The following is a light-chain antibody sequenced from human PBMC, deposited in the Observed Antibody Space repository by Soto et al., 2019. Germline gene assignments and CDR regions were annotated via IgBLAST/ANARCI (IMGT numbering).Light chain of an antibody. CDR1: XGXXXRXY. CDR2: EDR. CDR3: QSYDNGTAV. J-gene: IGLJ2*01. V-gene: IGLV6-57*02. Sequence: NFMLTQPHSVSESPGKXVTISCTGIXGXXXRXYVQWYQQXPGSAPTTXIYEDRQRPSGVPDRFSGAIDGTSNSASRTIXGLRTEDEADYYCQSYDNGTAVFGGGTKVTVL.